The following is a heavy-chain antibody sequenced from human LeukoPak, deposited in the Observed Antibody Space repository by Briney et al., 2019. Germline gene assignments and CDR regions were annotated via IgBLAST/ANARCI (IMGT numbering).Heavy chain of an antibody. Sequence: GASVKVSCKASGYTFTSYYMHWVRQAPGQWLEWMGIINPSGGSTSYAQKFQGRVTMTRDTSTSTVYMELSSLRSEDTAVYYCARVRGYCSSTSCYKVDAFDIWGQGTMVTVSS. CDR2: INPSGGST. CDR1: GYTFTSYY. D-gene: IGHD2-2*02. V-gene: IGHV1-46*01. CDR3: ARVRGYCSSTSCYKVDAFDI. J-gene: IGHJ3*02.